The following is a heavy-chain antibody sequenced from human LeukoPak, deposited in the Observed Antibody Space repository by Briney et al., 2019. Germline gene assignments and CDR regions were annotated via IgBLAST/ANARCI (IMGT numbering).Heavy chain of an antibody. Sequence: GGSLRLSCAASGFTFSSYAMHWVRQAPGKGLEWVAGISYDGSNKYYADSVKDRFTIYRDNSKNTLYLQMNSLRAEDTDVYYCASLITIFDAFDIWGQGKMVTVSS. CDR2: ISYDGSNK. V-gene: IGHV3-30*04. D-gene: IGHD3-9*01. CDR1: GFTFSSYA. J-gene: IGHJ3*02. CDR3: ASLITIFDAFDI.